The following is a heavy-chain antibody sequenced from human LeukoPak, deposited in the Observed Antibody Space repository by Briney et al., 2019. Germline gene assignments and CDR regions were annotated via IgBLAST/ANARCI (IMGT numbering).Heavy chain of an antibody. CDR2: TSGNGGGT. Sequence: GGSLRLSCAASGFTFPAYAMSWVRQAPGKGLEWVSATSGNGGGTFYADSVKGRFTISRDNSKNTLYLQMNSLRAEDTAVYYCARHTPVTSYYSDSSGYYGVDDAFHIWGQGTVVTVSS. CDR3: ARHTPVTSYYSDSSGYYGVDDAFHI. D-gene: IGHD3-22*01. J-gene: IGHJ3*02. V-gene: IGHV3-23*01. CDR1: GFTFPAYA.